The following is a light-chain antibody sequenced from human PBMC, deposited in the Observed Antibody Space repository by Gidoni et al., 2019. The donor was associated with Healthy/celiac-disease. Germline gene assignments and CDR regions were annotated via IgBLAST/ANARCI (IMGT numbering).Light chain of an antibody. Sequence: NFMLTQPHSVSESPGKPVTISYTGSSGSIASNYVQWYQQRPGSAPTTVIYEDNQRPSGVPDRFSGSIDSSSNSASLTISGLKTEDEADYYCQSYDSSNRGVFGGGTKLTVL. CDR3: QSYDSSNRGV. CDR2: EDN. J-gene: IGLJ3*02. CDR1: SGSIASNY. V-gene: IGLV6-57*02.